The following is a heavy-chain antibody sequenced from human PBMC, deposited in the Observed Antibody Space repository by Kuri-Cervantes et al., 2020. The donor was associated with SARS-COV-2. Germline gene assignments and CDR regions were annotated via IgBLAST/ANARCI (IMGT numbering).Heavy chain of an antibody. CDR1: GFTFSNYW. V-gene: IGHV3-74*01. CDR2: INSDGSTT. J-gene: IGHJ1*01. CDR3: AIEIGYFSSTSCYKYFQH. D-gene: IGHD2-2*02. Sequence: LSLTCAASGFTFSNYWMHWVRQAPGEGLVWVSRINSDGSTTTYADSVKGRFTTSRDNAKNTLYLQMNSLRAEDTALYYCAIEIGYFSSTSCYKYFQHWGQGTLVTVSS.